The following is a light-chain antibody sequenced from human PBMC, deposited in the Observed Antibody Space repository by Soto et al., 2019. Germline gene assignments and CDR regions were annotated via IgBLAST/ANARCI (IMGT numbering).Light chain of an antibody. CDR3: SSYTSSSTDV. V-gene: IGLV2-14*01. CDR2: EVS. Sequence: QSALTQPASVSGSPGQSITISCTGTSSDVGSYNYVSWYQQHPGRAPQLMIYEVSNRPSGLSDRFSGSKSGNTASLTISGLQAEDEADYYCSSYTSSSTDVFGTGTKLTVL. CDR1: SSDVGSYNY. J-gene: IGLJ1*01.